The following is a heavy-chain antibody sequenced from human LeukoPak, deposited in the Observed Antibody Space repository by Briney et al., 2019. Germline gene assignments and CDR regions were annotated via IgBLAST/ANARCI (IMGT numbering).Heavy chain of an antibody. CDR1: GYTFTGYY. D-gene: IGHD3-3*01. CDR3: ARVPATSGDIDYDFWSGHYFFDH. J-gene: IGHJ4*02. V-gene: IGHV1-2*02. Sequence: GASVKVSCKASGYTFTGYYMHWVRQAPGQGLEWMGWINPNSGGTNYAQKFQGRVTMTTDMSITTAYIELTRLRSDDTAVYYCARVPATSGDIDYDFWSGHYFFDHWGQGTLVTVSS. CDR2: INPNSGGT.